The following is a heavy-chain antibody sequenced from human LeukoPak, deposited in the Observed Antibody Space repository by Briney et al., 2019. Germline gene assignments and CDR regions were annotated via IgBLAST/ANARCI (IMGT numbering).Heavy chain of an antibody. J-gene: IGHJ3*02. CDR1: GYTFTGYY. Sequence: ASVKVSCKASGYTFTGYYMHWVRQAPGQGLEWMGWINPNSGGTNYAQKFQGRVTMTRDTSISTAYMELSRLRSDDTAVYYCARERVVTMVRGARPVDAFDIWGQGTMVTVSS. V-gene: IGHV1-2*02. D-gene: IGHD3-10*01. CDR3: ARERVVTMVRGARPVDAFDI. CDR2: INPNSGGT.